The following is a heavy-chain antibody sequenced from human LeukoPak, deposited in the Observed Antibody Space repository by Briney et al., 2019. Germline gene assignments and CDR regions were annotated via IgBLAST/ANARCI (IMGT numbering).Heavy chain of an antibody. Sequence: GSLRLSCAASGFTFRNHWMHWVRQTPGKGLVWVSRISSDGSSTTYADSVKGRFTISRDNAKNTLYLQMNNLRAEDTAMYYCARDQRVTGRPDIDYWGQGTLVIVSS. CDR2: ISSDGSST. V-gene: IGHV3-74*03. CDR1: GFTFRNHW. CDR3: ARDQRVTGRPDIDY. J-gene: IGHJ4*02. D-gene: IGHD6-6*01.